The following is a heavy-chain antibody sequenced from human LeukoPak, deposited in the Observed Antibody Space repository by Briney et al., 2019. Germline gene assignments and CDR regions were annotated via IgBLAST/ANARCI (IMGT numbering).Heavy chain of an antibody. CDR1: GYSISSGYY. V-gene: IGHV4-38-2*02. Sequence: SETLSLTCTVSGYSISSGYYWGWIRQPPGKGLEWIGSIYHSGSTYYNPSLKSRVTISVDTSKNQFSLRLRSVTAADTAVYYCAREQLGHAFDIWGQGTMVTASS. D-gene: IGHD6-13*01. CDR3: AREQLGHAFDI. CDR2: IYHSGST. J-gene: IGHJ3*02.